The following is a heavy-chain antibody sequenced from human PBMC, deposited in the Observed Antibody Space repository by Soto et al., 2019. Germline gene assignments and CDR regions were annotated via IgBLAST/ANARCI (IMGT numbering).Heavy chain of an antibody. CDR2: IYYSGST. V-gene: IGHV4-30-4*01. Sequence: QVQLQESGPGLVKPSQTLSLTCTVSGGSISSGDYYWSWIRQPPGKGLEWIGYIYYSGSTYYNPSLKGRVTISVDTSKNQFSLKLSSVTAADTAVYYCARDGPNSASGNWFDPWGQGTLVTVSS. CDR1: GGSISSGDYY. D-gene: IGHD3-10*01. J-gene: IGHJ5*02. CDR3: ARDGPNSASGNWFDP.